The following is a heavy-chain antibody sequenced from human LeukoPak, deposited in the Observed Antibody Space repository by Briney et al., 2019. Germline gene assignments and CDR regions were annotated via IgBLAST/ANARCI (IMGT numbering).Heavy chain of an antibody. CDR2: INPNSGSA. CDR3: ATVVVLGEPNDAFDI. V-gene: IGHV1-2*02. Sequence: ASVKVSCKTSGYTFTDYYIHWVRQAPGQGLELMGWINPNSGSANYAQKFEGRVSMTRDTSITTAYMELSRMRSDDTAVYYCATVVVLGEPNDAFDIWGQGTMVTVFS. CDR1: GYTFTDYY. J-gene: IGHJ3*02. D-gene: IGHD3-10*01.